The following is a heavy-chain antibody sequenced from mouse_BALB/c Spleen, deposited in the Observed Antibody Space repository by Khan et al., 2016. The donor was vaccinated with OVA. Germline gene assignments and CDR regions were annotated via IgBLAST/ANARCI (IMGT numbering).Heavy chain of an antibody. Sequence: VQLQQSGPELVKPGASVKVSCKASGHPFTDYNMSWVNPSHGKSLEWIGDIDPYNGGTSYNQKFKAKATLTVDKPSSTAFMHLGGLTSEDSAVFYCGSRGYCGSSYNLGCGGQGSSIT. CDR1: GHPFTDYN. CDR3: GSRGYCGSSYNLGC. V-gene: IGHV1S135*01. J-gene: IGHJ2*03. D-gene: IGHD1-1*01. CDR2: IDPYNGGT.